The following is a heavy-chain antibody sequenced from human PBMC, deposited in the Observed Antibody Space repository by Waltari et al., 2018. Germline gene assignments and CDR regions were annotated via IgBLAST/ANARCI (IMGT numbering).Heavy chain of an antibody. Sequence: QVQLQESGPGLVKPSETLSLTCTVSGGSISSYYWRWIRQPPGKGLEWIGSIYYSGSTNYNRSLKSRVTRSVDTSKNQFSLKLSSVTAADTAVYYCARVYCSSTSCYSSYYMDVWGKGTTVTISS. D-gene: IGHD2-2*02. CDR1: GGSISSYY. J-gene: IGHJ6*03. V-gene: IGHV4-59*01. CDR3: ARVYCSSTSCYSSYYMDV. CDR2: IYYSGST.